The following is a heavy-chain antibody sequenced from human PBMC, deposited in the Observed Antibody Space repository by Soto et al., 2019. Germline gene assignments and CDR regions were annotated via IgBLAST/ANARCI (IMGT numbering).Heavy chain of an antibody. V-gene: IGHV3-23*01. CDR2: ISGSGGTT. CDR1: GXXFXXYX. J-gene: IGHJ4*02. CDR3: AKFFVETGSNSGWPWSFHY. D-gene: IGHD6-25*01. Sequence: EVQLLESGGGLVQPGRSLRLSXAAXGXXFXXYXXXXXXXXXGXGLDWVSAISGSGGTTYYADSVKGRFTISRDNSKNTLFLQMNSLRAEDAAVYYCAKFFVETGSNSGWPWSFHYWGQGTLVTVSS.